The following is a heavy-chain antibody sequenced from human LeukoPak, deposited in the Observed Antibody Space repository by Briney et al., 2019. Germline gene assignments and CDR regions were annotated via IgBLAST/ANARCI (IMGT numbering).Heavy chain of an antibody. V-gene: IGHV1-18*01. CDR1: GYTFTSYG. Sequence: ASVKVSYKASGYTFTSYGISWVRQAPGQGLEWMGWISAYNGNTNYAQKLQGRVTMTTDTSTSTAYMELRSLRSDDTAVYYCARDMKQQLAYYYYYGMDVWGQGTTVTVSS. J-gene: IGHJ6*02. CDR2: ISAYNGNT. CDR3: ARDMKQQLAYYYYYGMDV. D-gene: IGHD6-13*01.